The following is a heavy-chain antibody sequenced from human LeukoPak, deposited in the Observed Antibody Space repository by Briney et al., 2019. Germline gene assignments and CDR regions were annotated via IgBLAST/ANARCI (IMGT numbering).Heavy chain of an antibody. V-gene: IGHV3-30*18. CDR3: AKDWHGDTTFDY. CDR1: GFTFSSYG. Sequence: GGSLRLSCAASGFTFSSYGMHWVRQAPGKGLEWVAVISYDGSNKYYADSVKGRFTISRDNSKNTLYLQMNSLRAEDTAVYYCAKDWHGDTTFDYWGQGTLVTVSS. CDR2: ISYDGSNK. D-gene: IGHD4-17*01. J-gene: IGHJ4*02.